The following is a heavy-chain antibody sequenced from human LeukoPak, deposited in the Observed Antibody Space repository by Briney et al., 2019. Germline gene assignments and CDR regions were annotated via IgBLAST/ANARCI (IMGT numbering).Heavy chain of an antibody. V-gene: IGHV4-59*01. CDR2: MYNSGSA. J-gene: IGHJ4*02. Sequence: SETLSLTCTVSGVSISNYYWSWIRQSPGKRLEWIGYMYNSGSASYNPSLRSRVTISVDTSKNQFSLKLRSVTAADTAIYYCARQYYSASGSSHVGAYGFWGQGALVTVSS. D-gene: IGHD3-10*01. CDR3: ARQYYSASGSSHVGAYGF. CDR1: GVSISNYY.